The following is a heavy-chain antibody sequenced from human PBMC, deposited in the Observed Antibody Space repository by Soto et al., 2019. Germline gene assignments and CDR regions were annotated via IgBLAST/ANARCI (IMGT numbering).Heavy chain of an antibody. J-gene: IGHJ4*02. Sequence: NPSETLSLTCTVSGGSISSYYWSWIRQPPGKGLEWIGYIYYSGSTNYNPSLKSRVTISVDTSKNQFSLKLSSVTAADTAVYYCAAAVVDTAMPSDYWGQGTLVTVSS. CDR1: GGSISSYY. CDR2: IYYSGST. D-gene: IGHD5-18*01. CDR3: AAAVVDTAMPSDY. V-gene: IGHV4-59*01.